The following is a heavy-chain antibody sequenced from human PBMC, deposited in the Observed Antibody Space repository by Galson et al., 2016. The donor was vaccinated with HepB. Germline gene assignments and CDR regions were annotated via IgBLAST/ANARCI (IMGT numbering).Heavy chain of an antibody. D-gene: IGHD1-26*01. CDR3: ARLGAALDY. V-gene: IGHV4-61*08. Sequence: SETLSLTCTVSGGSVSSGDYYWNWIRQPPGKGPEWTAYIYYSGNTNYNPSLKDRLSISADTANNQFSLKLNSVTAADTAIYFCARLGAALDYWGQGILVTVSS. CDR1: GGSVSSGDYY. J-gene: IGHJ4*02. CDR2: IYYSGNT.